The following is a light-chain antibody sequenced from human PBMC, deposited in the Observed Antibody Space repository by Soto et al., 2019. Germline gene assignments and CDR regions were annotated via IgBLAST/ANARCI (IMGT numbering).Light chain of an antibody. CDR1: SSDIGAGYD. J-gene: IGLJ3*02. V-gene: IGLV1-40*01. CDR3: QSYDSSLSGWV. CDR2: GNS. Sequence: QSVLTQPRSVSGAPGQRVTISCTGSSSDIGAGYDVHWYQQLPGTAPKLLIYGNSNRPSGVPDRFSGSKSGTSASLAITGLQAADEDDYYCQSYDSSLSGWVFGGGTQLTVL.